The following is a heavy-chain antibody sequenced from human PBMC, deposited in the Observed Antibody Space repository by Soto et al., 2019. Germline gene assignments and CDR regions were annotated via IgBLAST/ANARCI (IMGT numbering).Heavy chain of an antibody. Sequence: SETLSLTCAVYGGSFSGYYWSWIRLPPGKGLEWIGEINHSGSANYNPSLKSRVTISVDTAKNQLSLKLSSVTAADTAVYYCARALPIILTGYYHQYFMDVWGTGTTDTVSS. CDR3: ARALPIILTGYYHQYFMDV. D-gene: IGHD2-2*01. CDR2: INHSGSA. J-gene: IGHJ6*03. CDR1: GGSFSGYY. V-gene: IGHV4-34*01.